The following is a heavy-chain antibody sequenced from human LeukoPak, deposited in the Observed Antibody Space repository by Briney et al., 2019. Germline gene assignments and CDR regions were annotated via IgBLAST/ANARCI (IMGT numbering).Heavy chain of an antibody. V-gene: IGHV4-59*01. CDR3: ARTTEAHSWRTRYYDYYMDV. CDR1: GGAISRYY. D-gene: IGHD6-13*01. Sequence: SETLSLTCSVSGGAISRYYWSWIRQPPGKGLEWIGYIYYSGSTNYNPSLKSRVTISVDTSKNQFSLKLSSVTAADTAVYYCARTTEAHSWRTRYYDYYMDVWGKGTTVTVSS. CDR2: IYYSGST. J-gene: IGHJ6*03.